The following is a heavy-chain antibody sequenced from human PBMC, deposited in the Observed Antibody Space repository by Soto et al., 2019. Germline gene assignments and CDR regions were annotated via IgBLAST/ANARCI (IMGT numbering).Heavy chain of an antibody. CDR3: ARDRFRGTYYVRGVTYVFDL. CDR2: LNQDGSET. D-gene: IGHD3-16*01. Sequence: GGSLRLSCEASGFTFTDYWMSWVRQAPGKGLEWVANLNQDGSETKYVDSVKGRFTISRDNAKNSVYLQLNSLRAEDTAVYYCARDRFRGTYYVRGVTYVFDLWGQGALVTVS. CDR1: GFTFTDYW. J-gene: IGHJ4*02. V-gene: IGHV3-7*03.